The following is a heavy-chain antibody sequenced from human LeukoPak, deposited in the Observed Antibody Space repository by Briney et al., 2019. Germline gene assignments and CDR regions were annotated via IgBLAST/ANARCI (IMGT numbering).Heavy chain of an antibody. CDR1: GYTFTSYG. J-gene: IGHJ4*02. CDR2: ISPFNGNT. D-gene: IGHD6-19*01. CDR3: ARDRNSLAVNDLRTLDH. V-gene: IGHV1-18*01. Sequence: ASVKVSCKASGYTFTSYGITWVRQAPGKGLEWMGWISPFNGNTNYAQKFQGRVSMTTDTSTNTTYMQLTSLRSDDTAVYFCARDRNSLAVNDLRTLDHWGQGALITV.